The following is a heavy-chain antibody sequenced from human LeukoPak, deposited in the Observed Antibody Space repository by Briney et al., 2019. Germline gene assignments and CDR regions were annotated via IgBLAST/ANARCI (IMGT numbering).Heavy chain of an antibody. J-gene: IGHJ5*02. Sequence: GASVKVSCKASGYTFTSYGISWVRQAPGQGLEWMGWISAYNGNTNYAQKLQGRVTMTTDTSTSTAYMELRSLRSDDTAVYYCAREGPCYDFWSGYYHYNWFDPWGQGTLVTVSS. D-gene: IGHD3-3*01. CDR1: GYTFTSYG. V-gene: IGHV1-18*01. CDR3: AREGPCYDFWSGYYHYNWFDP. CDR2: ISAYNGNT.